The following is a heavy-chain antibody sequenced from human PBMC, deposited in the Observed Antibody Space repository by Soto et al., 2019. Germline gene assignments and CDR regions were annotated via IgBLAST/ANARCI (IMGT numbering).Heavy chain of an antibody. V-gene: IGHV3-72*01. CDR2: IRNEANSYTA. Sequence: EVQLVESGGGLAQPGGSLRLSCAASRFTLSDYYIDWVRQAPGKGLDWVGRIRNEANSYTAEYAASVKGRFTMSRYDSKNSLYLQMDSLKTEDTAVYYCTRVPTPVPAAIDVWGQGTMVTVSS. J-gene: IGHJ3*01. CDR1: RFTLSDYY. CDR3: TRVPTPVPAAIDV. D-gene: IGHD2-15*01.